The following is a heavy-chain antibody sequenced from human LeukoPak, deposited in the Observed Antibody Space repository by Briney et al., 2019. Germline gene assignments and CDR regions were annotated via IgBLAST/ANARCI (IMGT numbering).Heavy chain of an antibody. CDR3: ARGPYGMDV. J-gene: IGHJ6*02. V-gene: IGHV1-69*13. CDR2: IIPIFGTA. CDR1: GYSFSSHH. Sequence: SVKVSCKTSGYSFSSHHVHWVRQAPGQGLEWMGGIIPIFGTANYAQKFQGRVTITADESTSTAYMELSSLRSEDTAVYYCARGPYGMDVWGQGTTVTVSS.